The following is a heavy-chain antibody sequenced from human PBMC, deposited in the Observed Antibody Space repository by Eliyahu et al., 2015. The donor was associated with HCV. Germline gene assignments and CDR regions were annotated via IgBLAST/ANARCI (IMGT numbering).Heavy chain of an antibody. D-gene: IGHD3-22*01. J-gene: IGHJ3*02. V-gene: IGHV1-69*04. CDR3: ARAYYYDSSERTTVAFDI. Sequence: QVQLVQSGAEVKKPXSSVKVSCKASXGXFXSXAISWVRQAPGQGLEWMGRIIPILGIANYAQKFQGRVTITADKSTSTAYMELSSLRSEDTAVYYCARAYYYDSSERTTVAFDIWGQGTMVTVSS. CDR1: XGXFXSXA. CDR2: IIPILGIA.